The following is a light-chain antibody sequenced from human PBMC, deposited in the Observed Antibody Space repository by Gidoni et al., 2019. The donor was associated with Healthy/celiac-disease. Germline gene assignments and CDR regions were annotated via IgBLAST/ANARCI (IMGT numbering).Light chain of an antibody. CDR3: QSYDSSLSGYV. Sequence: QSVLTQPPSVSGAPVQRVTISCTGSSSNIGAGYDVHWYQQLPGTAPKLLIYGTSNRPSGVPDRFSGSKSGTSASLAITGLQAEDEADYYCQSYDSSLSGYVFGTGTKVTVL. V-gene: IGLV1-40*01. CDR2: GTS. CDR1: SSNIGAGYD. J-gene: IGLJ1*01.